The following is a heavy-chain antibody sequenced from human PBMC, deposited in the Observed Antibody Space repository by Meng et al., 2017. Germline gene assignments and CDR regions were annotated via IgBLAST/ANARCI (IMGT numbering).Heavy chain of an antibody. Sequence: QVQLVQSGAEVKKPVASVKVSCKASGYTFTSYAMHWVRQAPGQRLEWMGWINAGNGNTKYSQKFQGRVTITRDTSASTAYMELSSLRSEDTAVYYCARDRSRLSTVTLLFDPWGQGTLVTVSS. J-gene: IGHJ5*02. V-gene: IGHV1-3*01. CDR3: ARDRSRLSTVTLLFDP. CDR1: GYTFTSYA. CDR2: INAGNGNT. D-gene: IGHD4-17*01.